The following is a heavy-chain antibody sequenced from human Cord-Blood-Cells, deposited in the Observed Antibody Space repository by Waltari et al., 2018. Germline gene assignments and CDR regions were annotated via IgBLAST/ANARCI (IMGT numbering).Heavy chain of an antibody. V-gene: IGHV3-21*01. CDR1: GFTFSSYS. CDR2: ISSSSSYI. D-gene: IGHD6-13*01. J-gene: IGHJ6*02. CDR3: ARDSSSSWYYYYYGMDV. Sequence: EVQLVESGGGLVKPGGSLRLSCAASGFTFSSYSMNWVRQAPGKGLEWVSSISSSSSYIYYADSVKGRFTISRDNAKSSLYLQMNSLRAEDTAVYYCARDSSSSWYYYYYGMDVWGQGTTVTVSS.